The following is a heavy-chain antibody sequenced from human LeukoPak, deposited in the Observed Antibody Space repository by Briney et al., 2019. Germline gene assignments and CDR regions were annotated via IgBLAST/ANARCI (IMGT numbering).Heavy chain of an antibody. CDR1: GFTFSSYD. D-gene: IGHD2-15*01. CDR3: ARGGYCSGGYCYGLLY. Sequence: GRSLRLSCAASGFTFSSYDIHWVRQGPGKGLEWVALIWYDGSNKYYADSVKGRFTISRDNSKNTLFLQMNSLRAEDTAVYYCARGGYCSGGYCYGLLYWGQGTLVTVSS. CDR2: IWYDGSNK. J-gene: IGHJ4*02. V-gene: IGHV3-33*01.